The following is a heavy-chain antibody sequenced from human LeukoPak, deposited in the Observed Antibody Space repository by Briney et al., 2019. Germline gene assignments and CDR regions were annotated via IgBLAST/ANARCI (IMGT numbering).Heavy chain of an antibody. V-gene: IGHV1-2*06. CDR2: INPNSGGT. J-gene: IGHJ5*02. Sequence: ASVKVSCTASGYSFTDKYMHWVRQAPGQGLEWMGRINPNSGGTNYAQKFQGRVIMTTDTSMTTAHMELSRLTSDDTAVYYCARAGGRSWFDPWGQGTLVTVSS. CDR1: GYSFTDKY. CDR3: ARAGGRSWFDP. D-gene: IGHD2-15*01.